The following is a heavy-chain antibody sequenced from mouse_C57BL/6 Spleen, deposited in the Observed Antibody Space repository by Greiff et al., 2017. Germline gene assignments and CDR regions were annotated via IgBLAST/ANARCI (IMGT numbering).Heavy chain of an antibody. D-gene: IGHD3-2*02. CDR2: ISDGGSYT. CDR3: ARDGQLRLNYFDY. J-gene: IGHJ2*01. Sequence: EVMLVESGGGLVKPGGSLKLSCAASGFTFSSYAMSWVRQTPEKRLEWVATISDGGSYTYYPDNVKGRFTISRDNAKNNLYLQMSHLKSEDTAMYYCARDGQLRLNYFDYWGQGTTLTVSS. V-gene: IGHV5-4*01. CDR1: GFTFSSYA.